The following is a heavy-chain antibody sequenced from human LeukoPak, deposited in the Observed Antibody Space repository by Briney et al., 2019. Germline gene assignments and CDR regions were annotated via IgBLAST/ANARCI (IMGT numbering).Heavy chain of an antibody. CDR1: GGSISYYY. CDR2: IYYTGST. D-gene: IGHD1-1*01. V-gene: IGHV4-59*12. Sequence: SETLSLTCTVSGGSISYYYWSWIRQPPGKGLEWLGYIYYTGSTNYNPFLESRVTISVDTSKNQFSLNLSSVTAADTAVYYCARVNINNWHSCDYWGQGTLVTVSS. J-gene: IGHJ4*02. CDR3: ARVNINNWHSCDY.